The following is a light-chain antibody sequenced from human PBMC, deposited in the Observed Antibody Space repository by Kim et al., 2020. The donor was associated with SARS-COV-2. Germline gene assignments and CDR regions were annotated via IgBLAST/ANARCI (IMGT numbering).Light chain of an antibody. CDR1: HSPIGAFPY. Sequence: GLSLAVSYSGTHSPIGAFPYVSGFRQHPGKAPKPLILDVTGRPSGISTRFSGSTSGNTASLTISGLHIEDEADYYCNSYTTANSRVFGAGTKVTVL. CDR2: DVT. J-gene: IGLJ1*01. V-gene: IGLV2-14*04. CDR3: NSYTTANSRV.